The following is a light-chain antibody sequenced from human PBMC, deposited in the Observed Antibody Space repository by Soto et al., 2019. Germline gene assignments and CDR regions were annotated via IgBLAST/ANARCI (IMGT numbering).Light chain of an antibody. V-gene: IGLV2-14*01. Sequence: QSALTQPASVSGSPGQSITISCTGTSSDVGDYNYVSWYQQVPGKAPKLMISEVSHRPSGVSNRFSGSKSGNTASLTISGLQAEDEADYYCSSYTSSSTLVVFGGGTKVTVL. CDR1: SSDVGDYNY. J-gene: IGLJ2*01. CDR2: EVS. CDR3: SSYTSSSTLVV.